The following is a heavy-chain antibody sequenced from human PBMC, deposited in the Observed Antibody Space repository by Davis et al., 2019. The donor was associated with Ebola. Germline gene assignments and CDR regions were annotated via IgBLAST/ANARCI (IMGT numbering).Heavy chain of an antibody. CDR2: IYYSGTT. CDR1: GASISSRNYY. V-gene: IGHV4-39*01. CDR3: ARHSPASAFDI. J-gene: IGHJ3*02. Sequence: MPSETLSLTCTVSGASISSRNYYWGWIRQPPGKGLEWIGNIYYSGTTDYNPSLQSRVTISVDTSKNQFSLRLSSVTAADTAVYHCARHSPASAFDIWGQGTMITVSS.